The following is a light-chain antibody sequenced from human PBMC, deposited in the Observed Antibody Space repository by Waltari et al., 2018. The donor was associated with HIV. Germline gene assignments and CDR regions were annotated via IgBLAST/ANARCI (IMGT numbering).Light chain of an antibody. CDR2: DVN. Sequence: QSALTQPRSVSGSPGQSVAISCTGTSNDVGCYDSVSWYQQHPGKAPKLMIFDVNKRPSGVPDRFSGSKSGNTASLTISGLQAEDEADYSCCSYAGSNTFVFGGGTKLTVL. J-gene: IGLJ2*01. V-gene: IGLV2-11*01. CDR3: CSYAGSNTFV. CDR1: SNDVGCYDS.